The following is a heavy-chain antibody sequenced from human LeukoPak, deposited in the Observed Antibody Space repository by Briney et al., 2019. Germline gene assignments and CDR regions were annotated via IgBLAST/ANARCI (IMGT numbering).Heavy chain of an antibody. V-gene: IGHV1-2*02. CDR2: INPNSGGT. D-gene: IGHD6-13*01. Sequence: ASVKVSCKASGYTFTSYDINWVRQAPGQGLEWMGWINPNSGGTNYAQKFQGRVTMTRDTSISTAYMELSRLRSDDTAVYYCARDRGAAAGRGDWFDPWGQGTLVTVSS. CDR1: GYTFTSYD. J-gene: IGHJ5*02. CDR3: ARDRGAAAGRGDWFDP.